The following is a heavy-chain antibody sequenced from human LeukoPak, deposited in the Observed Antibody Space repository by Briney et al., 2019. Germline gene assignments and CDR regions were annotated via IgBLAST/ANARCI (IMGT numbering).Heavy chain of an antibody. D-gene: IGHD6-13*01. CDR1: GGSFSGYY. J-gene: IGHJ4*02. Sequence: PETLSLTCAVYGGSFSGYYWSWIRQPPGKGLEWIGEINHSGSTNYNPSLKSRVTISVDTSKNQFSLKLSSVTAADTAVYYCARVRIAAAEALDYWGQGTLVTVSS. CDR3: ARVRIAAAEALDY. CDR2: INHSGST. V-gene: IGHV4-34*01.